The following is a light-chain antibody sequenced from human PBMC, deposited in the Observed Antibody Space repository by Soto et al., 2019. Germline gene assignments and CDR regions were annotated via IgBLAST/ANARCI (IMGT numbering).Light chain of an antibody. Sequence: QSVLTQPPSVSGAPGQKVTISCSGSISNIGNNYVYWYHQLPGTAPKLLIYDNNKRPSGVPDRFSGSKSGTSASLGITGLQTEDEADYYCGTWDSSLSAVVFGGGTKLTVL. CDR2: DNN. V-gene: IGLV1-51*01. CDR1: ISNIGNNY. CDR3: GTWDSSLSAVV. J-gene: IGLJ3*02.